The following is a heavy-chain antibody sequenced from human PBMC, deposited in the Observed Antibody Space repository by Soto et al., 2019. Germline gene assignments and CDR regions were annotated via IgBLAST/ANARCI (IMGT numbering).Heavy chain of an antibody. J-gene: IGHJ4*02. Sequence: GGSLRLSCTASGFTFSSYAMNWVRQAPGKGLEWVSVISGSGCSTYYADSVKGRFTISRDNSKNKLYLQMNSLRAEDTAVYYCANRTSGWYFDYWGQGTLVTVSS. CDR3: ANRTSGWYFDY. CDR2: ISGSGCST. CDR1: GFTFSSYA. D-gene: IGHD6-19*01. V-gene: IGHV3-23*01.